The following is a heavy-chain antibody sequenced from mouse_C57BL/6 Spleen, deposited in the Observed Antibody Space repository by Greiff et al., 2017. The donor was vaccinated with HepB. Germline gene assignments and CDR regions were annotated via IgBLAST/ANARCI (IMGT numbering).Heavy chain of an antibody. J-gene: IGHJ3*01. Sequence: VQGVESGPELVKPGASVKISCKASGYSFTSYYIHWVKQRPGQGLEWIGWIYPGSGNTKYNEKFKGKATLTADTSSSTAYMQLSSLTSEDSSVYYCARRSFAYWGQGTLVTVSA. CDR2: IYPGSGNT. CDR3: ARRSFAY. CDR1: GYSFTSYY. V-gene: IGHV1-66*01.